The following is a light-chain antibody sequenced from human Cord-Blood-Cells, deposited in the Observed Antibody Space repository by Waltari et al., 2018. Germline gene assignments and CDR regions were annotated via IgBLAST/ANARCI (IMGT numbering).Light chain of an antibody. V-gene: IGLV2-14*01. Sequence: QSALTQPASVSGSPGQSIHIPCTGTSSDVGGYNYVYWYQQHPGKAPKLMFYDVSNRPSGVSNRFSGSKSGNTASLTISGLQAEDEADYYCSSYTSSSTYVFGTGTKVTVL. CDR1: SSDVGGYNY. CDR2: DVS. J-gene: IGLJ1*01. CDR3: SSYTSSSTYV.